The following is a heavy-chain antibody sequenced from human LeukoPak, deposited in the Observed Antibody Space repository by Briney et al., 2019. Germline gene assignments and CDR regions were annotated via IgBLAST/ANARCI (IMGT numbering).Heavy chain of an antibody. CDR2: FYYSGGT. D-gene: IGHD1-1*01. V-gene: IGHV4-59*08. CDR3: TRSVAWNERFDS. CDR1: GGSISNYY. Sequence: SSETLSLTCTLSGGSISNYYWSWIRQPPGKGLEWIGYFYYSGGTNYNPSLKSRVTMSVDTSKNQFSLKLSSVTAADTALYYCTRSVAWNERFDSWGQGTLVTVPS. J-gene: IGHJ4*02.